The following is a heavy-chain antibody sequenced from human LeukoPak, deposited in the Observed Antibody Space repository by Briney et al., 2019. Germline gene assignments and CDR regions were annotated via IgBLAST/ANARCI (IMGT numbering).Heavy chain of an antibody. CDR1: GGSISSYY. Sequence: SETLSLTCTVSGGSISSYYWSWIPQPPGKGLEWFGYIYYSGSTNYNHSLKSRVTISVDTSKNQCSLKLSSVSAADTAVYYCARVACSSSSCHYYFDYWGQGTLVTVSS. V-gene: IGHV4-59*01. CDR2: IYYSGST. D-gene: IGHD2-2*01. J-gene: IGHJ4*02. CDR3: ARVACSSSSCHYYFDY.